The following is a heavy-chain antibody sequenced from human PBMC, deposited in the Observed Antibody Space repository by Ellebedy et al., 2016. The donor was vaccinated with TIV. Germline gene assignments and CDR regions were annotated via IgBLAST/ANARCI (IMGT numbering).Heavy chain of an antibody. D-gene: IGHD2-15*01. CDR2: IYHSGST. J-gene: IGHJ4*02. V-gene: IGHV4-38-2*02. CDR1: GYSISSGYY. CDR3: AARGGGCSGGSCHWNDY. Sequence: SETLSLXXTVSGYSISSGYYWGWIRQPPGKGLEWIGSIYHSGSTNYNPSLKSRVTISVDTSKNQFSLKLSSVTAADTAVYYCAARGGGCSGGSCHWNDYWGQGTLVTVSS.